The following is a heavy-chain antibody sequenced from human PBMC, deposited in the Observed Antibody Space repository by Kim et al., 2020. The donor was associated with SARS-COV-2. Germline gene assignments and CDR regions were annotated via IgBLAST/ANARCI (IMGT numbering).Heavy chain of an antibody. V-gene: IGHV3-21*01. CDR3: ARAIGIAAAGTQYFDY. D-gene: IGHD6-13*01. Sequence: SVKGRFTISRDTAKNSLYLQMNSLRAEDTAVYYCARAIGIAAAGTQYFDYWGQGTLVTVSS. J-gene: IGHJ4*02.